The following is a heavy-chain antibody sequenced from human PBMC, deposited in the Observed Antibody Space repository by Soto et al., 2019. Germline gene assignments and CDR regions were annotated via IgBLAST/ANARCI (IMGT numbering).Heavy chain of an antibody. CDR2: IYSGGDT. V-gene: IGHV3-53*01. J-gene: IGHJ4*02. D-gene: IGHD2-21*02. CDR1: GFTVSSKY. Sequence: GGSLRLSCAASGFTVSSKYMTWVRQAPGKGLEWVSVIYSGGDTYYADSVKGRFTISRDNSKNTLYLQMNSLRAEDTAVYYCAGAAVTAPDYWGQGTPVTVSS. CDR3: AGAAVTAPDY.